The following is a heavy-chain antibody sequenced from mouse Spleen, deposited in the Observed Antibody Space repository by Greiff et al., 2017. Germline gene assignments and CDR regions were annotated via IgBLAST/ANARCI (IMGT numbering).Heavy chain of an antibody. V-gene: IGHV5-9*04. CDR2: ISSGGGNT. Sequence: EVKLEESGGGLVKPGGSLKLSCAASGFTFSSYTMSWVRQTPAKRLEWVATISSGGGNTYYPDSVKGRFTISRDNARNTLYLQMSSLRSEDTAMYYCARHAYPYYRYYAMDYWGQGTSVTVSS. J-gene: IGHJ4*01. D-gene: IGHD1-1*01. CDR3: ARHAYPYYRYYAMDY. CDR1: GFTFSSYT.